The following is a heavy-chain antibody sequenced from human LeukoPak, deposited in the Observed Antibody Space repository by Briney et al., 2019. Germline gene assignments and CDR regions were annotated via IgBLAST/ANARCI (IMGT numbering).Heavy chain of an antibody. J-gene: IGHJ2*01. D-gene: IGHD2-21*02. CDR3: ARDPVVPATSMQFDWYFDL. CDR1: GGSFSGYY. CDR2: INHSGST. Sequence: SETLSLTCAVYGGSFSGYYWSWIRQPPGKGLEWIGEINHSGSTNYNPSLKSRVTISVDTSKNQFSLKLSSVTAADTAVYYCARDPVVPATSMQFDWYFDLWGRGTLVTVSS. V-gene: IGHV4-34*01.